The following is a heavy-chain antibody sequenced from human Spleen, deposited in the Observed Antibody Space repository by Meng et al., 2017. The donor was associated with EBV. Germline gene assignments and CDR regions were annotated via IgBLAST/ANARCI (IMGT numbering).Heavy chain of an antibody. D-gene: IGHD2-2*01. Sequence: QVERVQVGAEVKKPGAPVKVSCKASGYTFTGYYMHWVRQAPGQGLEWMGRINPNSGGTNYAQKFQGRVTMTRDTSISTAYMELSRLRSDDTAVYYCARDCSSTSCSVDYWGQGTLVTVSS. CDR2: INPNSGGT. V-gene: IGHV1-2*06. CDR3: ARDCSSTSCSVDY. CDR1: GYTFTGYY. J-gene: IGHJ4*02.